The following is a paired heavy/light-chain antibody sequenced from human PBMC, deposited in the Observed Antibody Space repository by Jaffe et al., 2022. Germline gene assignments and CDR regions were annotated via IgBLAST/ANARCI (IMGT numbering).Heavy chain of an antibody. CDR1: GDSISGSSYF. V-gene: IGHV4-39*01. CDR3: ARHSPSSDSSGRAEYFQH. D-gene: IGHD6-19*01. CDR2: IYSTGGA. J-gene: IGHJ1*01. Sequence: QLQLQESGPGLVKPSETLSLTCTVSGDSISGSSYFWAWIRQPPAKEMEWIGSIYSTGGASYTPSLKSRVTISLDTSKNQFSLKLNFVTASDTAVYHCARHSPSSDSSGRAEYFQHWGQGTLVTVSS.
Light chain of an antibody. CDR1: QSISSW. Sequence: DIQMTQSPSTLSASVGDRVTITCRASQSISSWLAWYQQKPGKAPKLLIYKASSLESEVPSRFSGSGSGTEFTLTISSLQPDDSATYYCQQYNSYSRTFGQGTKLEIK. J-gene: IGKJ2*01. CDR2: KAS. CDR3: QQYNSYSRT. V-gene: IGKV1-5*03.